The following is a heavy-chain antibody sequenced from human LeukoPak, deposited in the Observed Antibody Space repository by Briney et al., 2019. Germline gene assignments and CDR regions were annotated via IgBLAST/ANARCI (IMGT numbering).Heavy chain of an antibody. CDR1: GGSFSTYY. CDR2: ITHSGST. CDR3: ARLGDIRNFDY. D-gene: IGHD5-12*01. J-gene: IGHJ4*02. Sequence: SETLSLTCAVYGGSFSTYYWGWIRQPPGKGLEWIGEITHSGSTNYSPSLKSRVAISVDTSKNQFSLKLSSVTAADTAVYYCARLGDIRNFDYWGQGTLVTVSS. V-gene: IGHV4-34*01.